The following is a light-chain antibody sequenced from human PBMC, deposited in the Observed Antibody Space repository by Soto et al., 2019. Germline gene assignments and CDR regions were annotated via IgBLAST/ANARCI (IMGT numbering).Light chain of an antibody. V-gene: IGLV1-40*01. Sequence: QAVVTQPPSVSGAPGQRVTISCTGSSSNIGARYNVHWYQQLPGTAPKLLIYGNSNRPSGVPDRFSGSKSGTSASLAITGLQAEDEADYYCQSYDDSLSAWVFGGGTKLTVL. CDR3: QSYDDSLSAWV. CDR1: SSNIGARYN. CDR2: GNS. J-gene: IGLJ3*02.